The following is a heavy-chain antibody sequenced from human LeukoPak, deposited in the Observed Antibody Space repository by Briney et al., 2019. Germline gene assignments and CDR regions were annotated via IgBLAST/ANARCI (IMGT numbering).Heavy chain of an antibody. Sequence: WASVKVSCKAPGYTFTNYGVSWVRQAPGQGLEWMGWINAYNGDTHYAQNLQGRPTMTTDTSTSMAFMELRSLRPDDTAVYFCARWGLVAPGTYYYYYMDVWGRGTTVTVSS. CDR1: GYTFTNYG. CDR3: ARWGLVAPGTYYYYYMDV. J-gene: IGHJ6*03. D-gene: IGHD2-2*01. CDR2: INAYNGDT. V-gene: IGHV1-18*01.